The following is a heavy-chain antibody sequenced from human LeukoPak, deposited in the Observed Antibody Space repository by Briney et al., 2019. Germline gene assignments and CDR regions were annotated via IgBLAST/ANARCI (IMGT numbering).Heavy chain of an antibody. J-gene: IGHJ4*02. CDR3: ARDSARSDY. D-gene: IGHD6-6*01. Sequence: GGSLRLSCAASGFTVRSSYMSWVRQAPGKGLEWVSVIYAGGSTYYADSVKGRFTISRDNSKNTLYLQMNSLRAEDTAVYYCARDSARSDYWGQGTLVTVSS. CDR1: GFTVRSSY. CDR2: IYAGGST. V-gene: IGHV3-66*01.